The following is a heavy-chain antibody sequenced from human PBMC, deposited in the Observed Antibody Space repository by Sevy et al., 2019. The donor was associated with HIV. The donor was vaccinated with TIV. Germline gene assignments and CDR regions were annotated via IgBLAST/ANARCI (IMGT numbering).Heavy chain of an antibody. CDR3: ARYEREYTHDN. Sequence: ASVKVSCKTSGYTFTYYYMHWVRQAPGQGLEWMGWINPNTGGTNYAQKFQGRVTMTRDTSISTAYMELGRLTSDDTAVYYCARYEREYTHDNWGQGTLVTVSS. J-gene: IGHJ4*02. CDR1: GYTFTYYY. CDR2: INPNTGGT. V-gene: IGHV1-2*02. D-gene: IGHD1-1*01.